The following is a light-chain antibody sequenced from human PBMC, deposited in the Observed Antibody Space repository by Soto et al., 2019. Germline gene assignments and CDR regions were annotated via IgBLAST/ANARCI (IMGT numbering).Light chain of an antibody. CDR1: SSDVGGYNY. CDR3: SSYRSIGACV. CDR2: DVS. J-gene: IGLJ6*01. Sequence: QSALTQPASVSGSPGQSITISCTGTSSDVGGYNYVYWYQQHPGKAPKLMIYDVSNRPSGVSNRFSGSKSGTTASLTISGLQGEDAAEYYCSSYRSIGACVFGSGTKVTVL. V-gene: IGLV2-14*01.